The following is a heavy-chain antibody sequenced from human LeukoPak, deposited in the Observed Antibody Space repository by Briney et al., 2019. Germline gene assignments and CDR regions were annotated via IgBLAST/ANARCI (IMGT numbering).Heavy chain of an antibody. CDR1: GYTFTGYY. Sequence: ASVKVSCKASGYTFTGYYMHWVRQAPGQGLEWMGWINPNSGGTNYAQKFQGRVTMTRDTSISTAYMELSRLRSDDTAVYYCARVYGDYVGYYYMDVWGKGTTVTVSS. CDR2: INPNSGGT. J-gene: IGHJ6*03. CDR3: ARVYGDYVGYYYMDV. V-gene: IGHV1-2*02. D-gene: IGHD4-17*01.